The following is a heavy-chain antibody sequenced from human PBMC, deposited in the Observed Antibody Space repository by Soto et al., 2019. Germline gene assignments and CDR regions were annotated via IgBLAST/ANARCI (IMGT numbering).Heavy chain of an antibody. CDR3: AKRAYDNSGYCATFDI. CDR1: AFTFSRYV. V-gene: IGHV3-23*01. Sequence: GGSLRLSSGASAFTFSRYVMSWVRQAPGKGLEWVSSISSSGGSTYYLDSVKGRFTISRDNSKNTLYLQMNSLRADDTAVYYCAKRAYDNSGYCATFDIWGQGTMVTVSS. D-gene: IGHD3-22*01. CDR2: ISSSGGST. J-gene: IGHJ3*02.